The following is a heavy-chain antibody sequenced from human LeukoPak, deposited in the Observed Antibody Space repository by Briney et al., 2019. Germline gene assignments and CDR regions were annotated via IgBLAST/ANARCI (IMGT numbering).Heavy chain of an antibody. V-gene: IGHV3-66*01. CDR2: IYSGGST. CDR1: GFTVSSNY. J-gene: IGHJ3*01. CDR3: ARAKIAAAGTGAFDV. Sequence: SGGSLRLSCAASGFTVSSNYMSWVRQAPAKGLEWVSVIYSGGSTYYADSVKDRFTISRDNSKNTLFLQMNSLGAEDTAVYYCARAKIAAAGTGAFDVWGQGTLVTVSS. D-gene: IGHD6-13*01.